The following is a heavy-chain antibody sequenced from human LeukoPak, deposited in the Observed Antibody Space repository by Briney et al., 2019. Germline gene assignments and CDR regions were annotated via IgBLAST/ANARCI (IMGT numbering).Heavy chain of an antibody. CDR1: GFTFSSYA. V-gene: IGHV3-23*01. CDR3: ARDLSRTIDY. J-gene: IGHJ4*02. CDR2: ISGSGNRT. Sequence: GGSLRLSCAASGFTFSSYAMSWVRQAPGKGLEWVSSISGSGNRTYYADSVKGRFTISRDNSKNTLYLQMNSLRGEDTAVYYCARDLSRTIDYWGQGTLVTVSS.